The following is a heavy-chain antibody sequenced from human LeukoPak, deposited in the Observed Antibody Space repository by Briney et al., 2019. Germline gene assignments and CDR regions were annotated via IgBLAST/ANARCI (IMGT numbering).Heavy chain of an antibody. Sequence: GGSLRLSCAASGFTFSSYAMSWVRQAPGKGLEWVSVISVSGGSTSYGDSVKGGFTISRDNSKNTVYLQMNSLRAEDTAVYYCAKGGSSGYYSSFDYWGQGTLVTVSS. CDR3: AKGGSSGYYSSFDY. CDR1: GFTFSSYA. J-gene: IGHJ4*02. CDR2: ISVSGGST. D-gene: IGHD3-22*01. V-gene: IGHV3-23*01.